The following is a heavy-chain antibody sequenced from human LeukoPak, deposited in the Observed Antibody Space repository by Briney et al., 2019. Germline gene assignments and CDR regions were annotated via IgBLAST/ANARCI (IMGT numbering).Heavy chain of an antibody. CDR3: ARAPSSYFDYGDYYFDY. D-gene: IGHD4-17*01. J-gene: IGHJ4*02. CDR2: IYYSGST. V-gene: IGHV4-61*05. Sequence: SETLSLTCTVSGGSISSSSYYWGWIRQPPGKGLEWIGYIYYSGSTNYNPSLKSRVTISVDTSKNQFSLKLSSVTAADTAVYYCARAPSSYFDYGDYYFDYWGQGTLVTVSS. CDR1: GGSISSSSYY.